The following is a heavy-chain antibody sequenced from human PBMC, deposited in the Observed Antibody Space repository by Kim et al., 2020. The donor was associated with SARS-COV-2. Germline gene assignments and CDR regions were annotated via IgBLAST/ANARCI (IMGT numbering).Heavy chain of an antibody. J-gene: IGHJ4*02. D-gene: IGHD3-22*01. CDR1: GFTFSSYS. CDR3: ARNYYDSSGHLDY. CDR2: ISSSSSYI. Sequence: GGYLRLSCAASGFTFSSYSMNWVRQAPGKGLEWVSSISSSSSYIYYADSVKGRFTISRDNAKNSLYLQMNSLRAEDTAVYYCARNYYDSSGHLDYWGQGTLVTVSS. V-gene: IGHV3-21*01.